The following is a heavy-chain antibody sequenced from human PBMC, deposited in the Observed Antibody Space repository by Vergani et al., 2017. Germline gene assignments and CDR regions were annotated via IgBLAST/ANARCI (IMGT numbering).Heavy chain of an antibody. CDR1: GGSISSSSYY. Sequence: QLQLQESGPGLVKPSETLSLTCTVSGGSISSSSYYWGWIRQPPGKGLEWIGSIYYSGSTYYNPSLKRRVTISVDTSKNQFSLKLSSVTAADTAVYYCASMRVYCSSTSCFSGSRSQLVDDWGQGTLVTVSS. J-gene: IGHJ4*02. CDR2: IYYSGST. V-gene: IGHV4-39*01. D-gene: IGHD2-2*01. CDR3: ASMRVYCSSTSCFSGSRSQLVDD.